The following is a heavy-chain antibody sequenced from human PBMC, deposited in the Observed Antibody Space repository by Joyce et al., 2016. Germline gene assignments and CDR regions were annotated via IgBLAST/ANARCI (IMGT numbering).Heavy chain of an antibody. J-gene: IGHJ4*02. D-gene: IGHD6-19*01. Sequence: VHLVQSGAEVKEPGASVKVSCKASGYTFTGFYVHWVRQAPGQGLEWMGMINTMSGCTTYAQKFQGRGTLTRDTAANTHYMELTSLTSDDTAVFYCARDLTGSGWYYFDHWGQGTLVTVSS. CDR3: ARDLTGSGWYYFDH. V-gene: IGHV1-46*01. CDR2: INTMSGCT. CDR1: GYTFTGFY.